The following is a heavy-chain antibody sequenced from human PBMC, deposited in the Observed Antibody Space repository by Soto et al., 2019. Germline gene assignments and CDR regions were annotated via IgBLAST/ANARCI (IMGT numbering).Heavy chain of an antibody. Sequence: ASVKVSCKASGGTLSGYAISWVRQAPGQGLEWMGGIIPIFGTANYAQKFQGRVTITRDTSASTAYMELSSLRSEDTAVYYCARGGAVGFGDYTTGGMDVWGQGTTVTVSS. CDR3: ARGGAVGFGDYTTGGMDV. CDR2: IIPIFGTA. CDR1: GGTLSGYA. V-gene: IGHV1-69*05. J-gene: IGHJ6*02. D-gene: IGHD3-10*01.